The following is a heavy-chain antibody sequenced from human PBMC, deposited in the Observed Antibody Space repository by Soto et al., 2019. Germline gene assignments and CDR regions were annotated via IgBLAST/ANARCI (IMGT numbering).Heavy chain of an antibody. CDR1: GFSLSTHTVG. CDR2: IYWDEDK. Sequence: QITLKESGPTLVKPTQTLTLTCTFSGFSLSTHTVGVAWIRQPPGKALEWLALIYWDEDKRYSPSLKSRLTITQATSKHQALLTMTNMDPVDTASYSCAHIVPFDCRGYSFEFWGQGILVTVSS. CDR3: AHIVPFDCRGYSFEF. V-gene: IGHV2-5*02. J-gene: IGHJ4*02. D-gene: IGHD3-9*01.